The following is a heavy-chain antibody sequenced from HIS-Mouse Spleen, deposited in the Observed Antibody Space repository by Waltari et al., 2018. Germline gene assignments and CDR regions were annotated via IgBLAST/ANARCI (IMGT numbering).Heavy chain of an antibody. Sequence: QLQLQESGPGLVKPSETLSLTCTVSGGSLSSSSYYWGWIRQPPGKGLEWIGSIYYSGSTYYNPSRKSRVTISVDTSKNQFSLKLSSVTAADTAVYYCAREIPYSSSWYDWYFDLWGRGTLVTVSS. J-gene: IGHJ2*01. CDR3: AREIPYSSSWYDWYFDL. V-gene: IGHV4-39*07. CDR2: IYYSGST. CDR1: GGSLSSSSYY. D-gene: IGHD6-13*01.